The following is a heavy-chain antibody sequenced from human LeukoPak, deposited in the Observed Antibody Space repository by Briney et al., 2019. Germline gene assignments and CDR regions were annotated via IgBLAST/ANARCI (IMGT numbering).Heavy chain of an antibody. CDR3: TTDIILLWFGELLKDIDY. D-gene: IGHD3-10*01. CDR1: GFTFSNAW. J-gene: IGHJ4*02. CDR2: IKSKTDGGTT. V-gene: IGHV3-15*01. Sequence: PGGSLRLSCAASGFTFSNAWMSWVRQAPGKGLEWVGRIKSKTDGGTTDYAAPVKGRFTIPRDDSKNTLYLQMNSLKTEDTAVYYCTTDIILLWFGELLKDIDYWGQGTLVTVSS.